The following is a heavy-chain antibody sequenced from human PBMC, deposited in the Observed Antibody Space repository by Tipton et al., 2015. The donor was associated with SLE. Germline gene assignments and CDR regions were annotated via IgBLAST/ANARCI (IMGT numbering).Heavy chain of an antibody. V-gene: IGHV3-23*01. Sequence: SLRLSCAASGFTFSRYTMSWVRQAPGKGLEWVSVISGSGGSTYYADSVKGRFTISRDNAKNSLYLQMNSLRAEDTAVYYCASLAQLVRGNYYYGMDVWGQGTTVTVSS. D-gene: IGHD6-13*01. J-gene: IGHJ6*02. CDR3: ASLAQLVRGNYYYGMDV. CDR1: GFTFSRYT. CDR2: ISGSGGST.